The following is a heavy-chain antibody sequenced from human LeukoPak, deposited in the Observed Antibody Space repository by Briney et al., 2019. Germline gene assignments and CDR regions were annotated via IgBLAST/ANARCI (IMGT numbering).Heavy chain of an antibody. Sequence: SETLSLTCTVSGGSISTYYRSWIRQSPGKGLEWIGYIYYRGSTKYNPSLKRRVTISVDTSKKRFSLKLRSVTAADTAVYFCARARWDMVAVVEAHVSYYFDYWGQGTLVTVSS. CDR3: ARARWDMVAVVEAHVSYYFDY. CDR1: GGSISTYY. D-gene: IGHD2-15*01. J-gene: IGHJ4*02. CDR2: IYYRGST. V-gene: IGHV4-59*01.